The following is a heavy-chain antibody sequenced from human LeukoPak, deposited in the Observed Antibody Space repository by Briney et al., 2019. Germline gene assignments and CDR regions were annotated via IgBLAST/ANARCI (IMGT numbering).Heavy chain of an antibody. D-gene: IGHD1-7*01. V-gene: IGHV3-48*01. J-gene: IGHJ4*02. CDR1: GFIFSSYD. Sequence: GGSLRLSCAASGFIFSSYDMNWVRQAPGKGLEWVSFISSSSNLIYYADSVKGRFTISRDNAKDSLYLQMNSLRAEDTAVYYCAKDRATGTTASIFDYWGQGTLVTVSS. CDR3: AKDRATGTTASIFDY. CDR2: ISSSSNLI.